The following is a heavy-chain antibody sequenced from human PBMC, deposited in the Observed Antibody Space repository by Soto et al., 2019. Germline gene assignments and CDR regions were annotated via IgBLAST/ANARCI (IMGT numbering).Heavy chain of an antibody. V-gene: IGHV3-30*18. CDR1: GFTFSSYG. J-gene: IGHJ6*02. D-gene: IGHD6-19*01. CDR3: AKDLRQWLPTYYYYGMDV. CDR2: ISYDGSNK. Sequence: QVQLVESGGGVVQPGRSLRLSCAASGFTFSSYGMHWVRQAPGQGLEWVAVISYDGSNKYYADTVKGRFTISRDNSKNTLYLQMNSLRAEDTAVYYCAKDLRQWLPTYYYYGMDVWGQGTTVTVSS.